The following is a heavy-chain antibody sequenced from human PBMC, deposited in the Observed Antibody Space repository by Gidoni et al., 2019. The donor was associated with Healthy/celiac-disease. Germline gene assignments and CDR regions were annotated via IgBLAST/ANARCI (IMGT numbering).Heavy chain of an antibody. CDR1: GFTFSSYG. V-gene: IGHV3-33*01. CDR2: IWYDGSNK. CDR3: ARGLDYGSGSYYKDFDY. Sequence: QVQLVESGGGVVQPGRSLRLSCAASGFTFSSYGMHWVRQAPGKGLEWVAVIWYDGSNKYYADSVKGRFTISRDNSKNTLYLQMNSLRAEDTAVYYCARGLDYGSGSYYKDFDYWGQGTLVTVSS. J-gene: IGHJ4*02. D-gene: IGHD3-10*01.